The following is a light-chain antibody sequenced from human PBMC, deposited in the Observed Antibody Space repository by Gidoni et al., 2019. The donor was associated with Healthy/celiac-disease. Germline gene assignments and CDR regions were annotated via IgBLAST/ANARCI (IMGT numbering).Light chain of an antibody. J-gene: IGKJ3*01. CDR3: QQYYSTPFT. CDR1: QSVLYSSNNKHY. Sequence: DIVMTQSPDSLAVSLGESATINCKSSQSVLYSSNNKHYLARYQQKPGQPPKLLIYWVSTRESGVPDRFSGSGSGTDFTLTISSLQAEDVAVYYCQQYYSTPFTFGPGTKVDIK. V-gene: IGKV4-1*01. CDR2: WVS.